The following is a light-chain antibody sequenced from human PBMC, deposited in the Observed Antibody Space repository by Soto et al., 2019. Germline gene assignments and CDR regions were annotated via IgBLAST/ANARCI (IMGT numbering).Light chain of an antibody. CDR1: QSISNN. CDR2: GAS. Sequence: EVVMTQSPDTLSVSPGESATLSCRARQSISNNLAWYQQKPGQAPRLLIYGASTRTTGIPARFSGSGSGTEFTLTIRSLQSEDFAVYYCQQYNNWPYTFAQGTKREI. J-gene: IGKJ2*01. CDR3: QQYNNWPYT. V-gene: IGKV3-15*01.